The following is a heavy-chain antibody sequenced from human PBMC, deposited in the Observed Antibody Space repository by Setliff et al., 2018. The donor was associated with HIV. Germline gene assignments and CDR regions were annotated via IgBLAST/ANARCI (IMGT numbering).Heavy chain of an antibody. CDR3: ARSGGIGNYHWDV. V-gene: IGHV3-21*01. J-gene: IGHJ6*03. CDR2: ISSSGSYI. D-gene: IGHD3-16*01. Sequence: GGSLRLSCAVSGFTFITSTMNWVRQAPGKGLEWVASISSSGSYIHFADSVKGRFTISRDNAKKSLYLQMNSLGAEDTAVYYCARSGGIGNYHWDVWGKGTTVTVSS. CDR1: GFTFITST.